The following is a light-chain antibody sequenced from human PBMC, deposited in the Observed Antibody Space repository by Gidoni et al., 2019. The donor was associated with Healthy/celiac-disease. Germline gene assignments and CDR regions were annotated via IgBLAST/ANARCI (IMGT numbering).Light chain of an antibody. J-gene: IGKJ2*01. CDR3: QQYNNWPRT. Sequence: ETAMTQSPATLSVSPGERATLSCTASQSGSSNVAWYQQKPGQAPRLLIYGASTRATGIPARFSGSGSGTEFTLTISSLQSEDFAVYYCQQYNNWPRTFGQGTKLEIK. CDR1: QSGSSN. CDR2: GAS. V-gene: IGKV3-15*01.